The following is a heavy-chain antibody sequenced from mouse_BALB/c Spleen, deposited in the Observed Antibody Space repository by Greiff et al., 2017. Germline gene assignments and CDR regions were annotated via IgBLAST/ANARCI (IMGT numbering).Heavy chain of an antibody. CDR2: INSNGGST. CDR1: GFTFSSYG. D-gene: IGHD2-4*01. Sequence: EVQLVESGGGLVQPGGSLKLSCAASGFTFSSYGMSWVRQTPDKRLELVATINSNGGSTYYPDSVKGRFTISRDNAKNTLYLQMSSLKSEDTAMYYCARDPIYYDYDSDYWGQGTSVTVSS. V-gene: IGHV5-6-3*01. CDR3: ARDPIYYDYDSDY. J-gene: IGHJ4*01.